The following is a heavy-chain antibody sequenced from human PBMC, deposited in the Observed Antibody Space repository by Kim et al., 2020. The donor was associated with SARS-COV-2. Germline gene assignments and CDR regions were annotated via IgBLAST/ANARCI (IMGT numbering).Heavy chain of an antibody. CDR2: ISSDGGSI. J-gene: IGHJ5*02. CDR1: GFSFSDYH. Sequence: GGSLRLSCAASGFSFSDYHMNWIRQAPGKGLEWVAYISSDGGSINYADSVNGRLTISRDNAKKSLSLQMNSLTPEDTAVYYCVREPASWGQGTLVTVSS. CDR3: VREPAS. V-gene: IGHV3-11*01.